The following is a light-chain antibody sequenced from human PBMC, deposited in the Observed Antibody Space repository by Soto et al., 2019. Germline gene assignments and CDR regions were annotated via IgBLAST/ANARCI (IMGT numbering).Light chain of an antibody. Sequence: QSALTQPASVSGSPGQAITISCTGSSNDVGRYNQVSSCQQHPGKAPIVMISEGSQRPSGVSNRFSGSKSGNTASLTISGLQAEDEADYYCCSYVGSTTYVFGTAPKVNVL. V-gene: IGLV2-23*01. J-gene: IGLJ1*01. CDR1: SNDVGRYNQ. CDR3: CSYVGSTTYV. CDR2: EGS.